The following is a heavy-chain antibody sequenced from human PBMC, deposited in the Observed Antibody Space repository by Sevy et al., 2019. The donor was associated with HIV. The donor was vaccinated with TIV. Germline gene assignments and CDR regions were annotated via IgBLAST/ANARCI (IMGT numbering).Heavy chain of an antibody. D-gene: IGHD3-22*01. V-gene: IGHV3-23*01. J-gene: IGHJ1*01. CDR1: GFNFNNYA. CDR3: AKDPYSSGEYFQK. CDR2: ISGSGGRT. Sequence: QLGGSLRLSCKASGFNFNNYAMSWVRQAPGKGLEWVSTISGSGGRTYTAESVRGRLTISRDNSKRTVYLQMNSLRGDDTAIYYCAKDPYSSGEYFQKWGQGARVTVSS.